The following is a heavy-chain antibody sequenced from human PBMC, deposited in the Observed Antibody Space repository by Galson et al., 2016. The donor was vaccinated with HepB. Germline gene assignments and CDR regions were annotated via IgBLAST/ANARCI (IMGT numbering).Heavy chain of an antibody. D-gene: IGHD6-6*01. V-gene: IGHV3-9*01. Sequence: SLRLSCAASGFNFDFYAMHWVRQVPGKGLEWVSGISWDSKDIGYADSVKGRFTVSRDNTKNSLYLQMNSLRPEDTALYYCINDDRGSPSEGYWGQGTLVTVSS. CDR1: GFNFDFYA. CDR2: ISWDSKDI. CDR3: INDDRGSPSEGY. J-gene: IGHJ4*02.